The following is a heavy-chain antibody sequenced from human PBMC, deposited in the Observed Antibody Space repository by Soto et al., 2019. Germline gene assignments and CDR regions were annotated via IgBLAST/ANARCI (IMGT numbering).Heavy chain of an antibody. Sequence: EVQLVESGGGLVQSGRSLRLSCAASGFTFDDYAMHWVRQAPGKGLEWVSSIRWNSGSIAYADSVKGRFTISRDNAKKSLFLLRSSLRPEDTALYYCARALDSDRCGYDYVGYWGQGTLVTVSS. CDR3: ARALDSDRCGYDYVGY. D-gene: IGHD3-22*01. CDR1: GFTFDDYA. J-gene: IGHJ4*02. V-gene: IGHV3-9*01. CDR2: IRWNSGSI.